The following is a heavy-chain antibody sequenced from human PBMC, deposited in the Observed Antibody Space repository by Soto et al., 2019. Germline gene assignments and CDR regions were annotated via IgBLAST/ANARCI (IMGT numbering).Heavy chain of an antibody. Sequence: EVRLVESGGGLVQPGGSLRLSCAASAFTFSSYWMSWVRQAPGKGLEWVANIKQDGSEKYYVDSVKGRFTISRDNAKNSLYLQMNSQRAEDTAVYYCARDLFEAARRGEYAFDIWGQGTMVTVSS. CDR2: IKQDGSEK. J-gene: IGHJ3*02. CDR3: ARDLFEAARRGEYAFDI. CDR1: AFTFSSYW. D-gene: IGHD3-16*01. V-gene: IGHV3-7*03.